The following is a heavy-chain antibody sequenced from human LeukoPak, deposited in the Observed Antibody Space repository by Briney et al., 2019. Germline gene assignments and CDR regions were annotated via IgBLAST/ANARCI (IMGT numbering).Heavy chain of an antibody. J-gene: IGHJ6*02. CDR3: AREPSLDCSSTSCCAGALDYYYYGMDV. V-gene: IGHV1-69*04. CDR2: IIPILGIA. D-gene: IGHD2-2*01. CDR1: GGTFSSYA. Sequence: SVKVSCKASGGTFSSYAISWVRQAPGQGLEWMGRIIPILGIANYAQKFQGRVTMTRDTSTSTVYMELSSLRSEDTAVYYCAREPSLDCSSTSCCAGALDYYYYGMDVWGQGTTVTVSS.